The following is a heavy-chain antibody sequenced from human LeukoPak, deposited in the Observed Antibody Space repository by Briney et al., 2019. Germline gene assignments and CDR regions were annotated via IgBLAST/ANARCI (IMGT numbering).Heavy chain of an antibody. J-gene: IGHJ1*01. D-gene: IGHD4-17*01. CDR1: GGTFSSYT. CDR2: IIPILGIA. CDR3: ATALLTTVTFQH. V-gene: IGHV1-69*02. Sequence: GSSVKVSCKASGGTFSSYTISWVRQAPGQGLEWMGRIIPILGIANYAQKFQGRVTMTEDTSTDTAYMELSSLRSEDTAVYYCATALLTTVTFQHWGQGTLVTVSS.